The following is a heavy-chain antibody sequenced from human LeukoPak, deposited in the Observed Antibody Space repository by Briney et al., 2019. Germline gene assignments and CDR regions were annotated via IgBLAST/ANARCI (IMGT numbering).Heavy chain of an antibody. D-gene: IGHD3-10*01. Sequence: PGGSQTLSCAASEFSFSTYWMSWVRQAPGKGLEWVANIKEDGTEKYYVGSVKGRFTISRDNAKKSLYLQMNSLRDDDTAVYFCARSPAGDAWPPEYYMVVWGKSPSDTVSS. CDR2: IKEDGTEK. CDR1: EFSFSTYW. CDR3: ARSPAGDAWPPEYYMVV. V-gene: IGHV3-7*01. J-gene: IGHJ6*03.